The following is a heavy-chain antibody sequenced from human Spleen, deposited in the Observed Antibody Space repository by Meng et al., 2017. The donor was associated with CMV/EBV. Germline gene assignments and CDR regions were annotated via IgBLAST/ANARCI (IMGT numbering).Heavy chain of an antibody. V-gene: IGHV4-31*02. CDR3: ARDCSSTSCPFDP. D-gene: IGHD2-2*01. CDR1: GGSLSSGDYY. CDR2: THYSGTT. J-gene: IGHJ5*02. Sequence: LSGGSLSSGDYYWRWIRQRPGRGLEWIGYTHYSGTTYYNPSLKSRITISVDTSKNQFSPELRFVTAADTAVYHCARDCSSTSCPFDPWGQGTLVTVSS.